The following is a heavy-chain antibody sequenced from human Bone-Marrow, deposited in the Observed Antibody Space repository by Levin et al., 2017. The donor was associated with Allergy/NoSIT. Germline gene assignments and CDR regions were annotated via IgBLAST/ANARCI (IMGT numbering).Heavy chain of an antibody. V-gene: IGHV4-59*01. CDR3: ARSIGAAAAGDY. CDR2: FSYSGST. J-gene: IGHJ4*02. D-gene: IGHD6-13*01. CDR1: GGSISTYY. Sequence: MTSETLSLTCTVSGGSISTYYWSWIRQPPGKGLEWIGYFSYSGSTNYNPSLKSRVTIVVDTSKNQFSLKLSSVTAADTAVYYCARSIGAAAAGDYWGPGTLVTVSS.